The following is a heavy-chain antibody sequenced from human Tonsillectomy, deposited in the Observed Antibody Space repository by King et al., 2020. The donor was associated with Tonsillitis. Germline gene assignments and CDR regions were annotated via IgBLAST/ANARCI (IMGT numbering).Heavy chain of an antibody. Sequence: VQLVESGGGLVQPGGSLRLSCAGSGFSFSTYDMHWVRQATGKGLEWVSTIGTASDTYYPGSVKGRFTILRENARSSLYLQMNSLTAGDTAVYYCARGGSAVAGDYDAFDIWGQGTMVTVSS. J-gene: IGHJ3*02. V-gene: IGHV3-13*01. CDR1: GFSFSTYD. D-gene: IGHD6-19*01. CDR2: IGTASDT. CDR3: ARGGSAVAGDYDAFDI.